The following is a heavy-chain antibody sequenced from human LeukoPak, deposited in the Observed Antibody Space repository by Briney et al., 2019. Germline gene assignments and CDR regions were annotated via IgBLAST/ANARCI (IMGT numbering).Heavy chain of an antibody. CDR1: GYSFTSYW. J-gene: IGHJ4*02. D-gene: IGHD5-18*01. CDR2: IIPIFGTA. CDR3: AGRTWIQRYEALGGFDY. Sequence: KISCKGSGYSFTSYWIGWVRQAPGQGLEWMGGIIPIFGTANYAQKFQGRVTITADESTSTAYMELSSLRSEDTAVYYCAGRTWIQRYEALGGFDYWGQGTLVTVSS. V-gene: IGHV1-69*01.